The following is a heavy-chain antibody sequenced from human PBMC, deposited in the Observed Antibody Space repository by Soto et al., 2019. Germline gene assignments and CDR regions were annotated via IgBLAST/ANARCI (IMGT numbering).Heavy chain of an antibody. Sequence: PSETLSLTCAVSGGSISSGGYSWSWIRQPPGKGLEWIGYIYHSGSTYYNPSLKSRVTISVDTSKNQLSLKLSSVTAADTAVYYCARRPPPGRGYYYGMDVWGQGTTVT. CDR1: GGSISSGGYS. CDR3: ARRPPPGRGYYYGMDV. D-gene: IGHD3-10*01. V-gene: IGHV4-30-2*02. CDR2: IYHSGST. J-gene: IGHJ6*02.